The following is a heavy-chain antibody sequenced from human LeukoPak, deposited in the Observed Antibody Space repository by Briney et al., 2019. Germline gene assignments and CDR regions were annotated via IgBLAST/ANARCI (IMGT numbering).Heavy chain of an antibody. V-gene: IGHV3-11*01. CDR1: GFTFSDYY. CDR2: ISTSGSTK. Sequence: GGSLRLSCAASGFTFSDYYMNWIRQAPGKGLEWVSYISTSGSTKYYADSVKGRFTMSRDNAKDLLYLQMNSLRAEDTAVYYCARNMVRGVIFPLGYWGQGILVTVSS. J-gene: IGHJ4*02. CDR3: ARNMVRGVIFPLGY. D-gene: IGHD3-10*01.